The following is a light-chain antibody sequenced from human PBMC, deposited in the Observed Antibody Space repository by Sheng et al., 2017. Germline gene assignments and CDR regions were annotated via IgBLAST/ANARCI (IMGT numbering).Light chain of an antibody. CDR3: QQFNNYPNT. CDR2: DAS. J-gene: IGKJ5*01. CDR1: QGISSK. Sequence: AIQLTQSPSSLSASVGDRVTITCRASQGISSKLVWYQEKPGKAPKPLTYDASSLQSGVPSRFSGSGSGTDFTLTISSLQPEDFATYYCQQFNNYPNTFGQGTRLEIK. V-gene: IGKV1D-13*01.